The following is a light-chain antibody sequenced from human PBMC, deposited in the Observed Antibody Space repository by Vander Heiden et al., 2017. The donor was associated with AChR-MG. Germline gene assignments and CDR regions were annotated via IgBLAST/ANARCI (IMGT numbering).Light chain of an antibody. CDR1: SSDVGGYNY. Sequence: QSALTQPASVSGSPRQSITISCTGTSSDVGGYNYVSWYQQHPGKAPKLMIDEVSNRPSGVSNRFSGSKSGNTASLTISGLQAEDEADYYCSSYTSSSTWVFGGGTKLTVL. J-gene: IGLJ3*02. CDR3: SSYTSSSTWV. CDR2: EVS. V-gene: IGLV2-14*01.